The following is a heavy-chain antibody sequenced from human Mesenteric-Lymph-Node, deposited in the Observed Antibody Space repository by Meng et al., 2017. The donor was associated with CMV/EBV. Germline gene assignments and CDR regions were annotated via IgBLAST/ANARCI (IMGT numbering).Heavy chain of an antibody. V-gene: IGHV3-30*04. J-gene: IGHJ4*02. CDR3: AREGASERELDS. CDR2: LSSDGSNE. CDR1: GFSFSGSP. Sequence: GGSLRLSCAASGFSFSGSPMHWVRQAPGKGLQWVAALSSDGSNEYYAESVKGRFTISRDNSKNTLSLQMNSLRADDTGVYYCAREGASERELDSWGQGTLVTVSS. D-gene: IGHD1-26*01.